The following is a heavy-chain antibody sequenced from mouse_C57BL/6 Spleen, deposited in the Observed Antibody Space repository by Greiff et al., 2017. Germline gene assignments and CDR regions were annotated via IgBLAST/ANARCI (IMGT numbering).Heavy chain of an antibody. D-gene: IGHD4-1*01. CDR2: IDPSDSYT. CDR1: GYTFTSYW. Sequence: QVQLQQPGAELVMPGASVKLSCKASGYTFTSYWMHWVKQRPGQGLEWIGEIDPSDSYTNYNQKFTCKSTLTVDKSSSTAYMQLSILTSEDSAVYYCASGTDFPAWFAYWGQGTLVTVSA. CDR3: ASGTDFPAWFAY. V-gene: IGHV1-69*01. J-gene: IGHJ3*01.